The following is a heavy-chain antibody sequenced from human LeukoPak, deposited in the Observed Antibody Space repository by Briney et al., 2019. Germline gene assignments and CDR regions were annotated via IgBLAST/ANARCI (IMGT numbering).Heavy chain of an antibody. CDR1: GATISGSGYY. D-gene: IGHD1-26*01. CDR3: AKSGGYGLIDY. CDR2: IYSSGST. V-gene: IGHV4-39*01. J-gene: IGHJ4*02. Sequence: PSETLSLTCTVSGATISGSGYYWGWIRQPPGKGLEWIGSIYSSGSTYYNASLQSRVTISIETSKNQISLRLNSVTAADTAMYYCAKSGGYGLIDYWGQGTLVTVSS.